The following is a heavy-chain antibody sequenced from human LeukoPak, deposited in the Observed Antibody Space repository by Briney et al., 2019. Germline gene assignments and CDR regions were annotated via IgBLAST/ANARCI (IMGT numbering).Heavy chain of an antibody. CDR2: INHSGST. D-gene: IGHD3-3*01. CDR1: GGSFSGYY. CDR3: ARGLISRYDFWSGYYISSHSLGY. V-gene: IGHV4-34*01. J-gene: IGHJ4*02. Sequence: PSETLSLTCAVYGGSFSGYYWSWIRQPPGKGLEWIGEINHSGSTNYNPSLKSRVTISVDTSKNQFSLKLSSVTAADTAVYYCARGLISRYDFWSGYYISSHSLGYWGQGTLVTVSS.